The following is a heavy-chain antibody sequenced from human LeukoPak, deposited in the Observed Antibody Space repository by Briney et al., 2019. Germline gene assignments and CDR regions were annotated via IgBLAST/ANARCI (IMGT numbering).Heavy chain of an antibody. Sequence: GGSLRLSCAASGFTFSNAWMSWVRQAPGKGLEWVAVISYDGSNKYYADSVKGRFTISRDNSKNTLYLQMNSLRAEDTAVYYCARELYDSSGYRSYYFDYWGQGTLVTVSS. CDR2: ISYDGSNK. CDR1: GFTFSNAW. J-gene: IGHJ4*02. V-gene: IGHV3-30-3*01. CDR3: ARELYDSSGYRSYYFDY. D-gene: IGHD3-22*01.